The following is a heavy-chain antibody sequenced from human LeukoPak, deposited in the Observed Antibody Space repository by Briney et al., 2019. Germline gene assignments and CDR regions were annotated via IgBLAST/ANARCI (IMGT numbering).Heavy chain of an antibody. D-gene: IGHD1-26*01. J-gene: IGHJ4*02. Sequence: PSETLSLTCAVSGYSISSGYYWGWIRQPPGKGLEWIGSIYHSGSTYYNPSLKSRVTISVDTSKNQFSLKLSSVTAADTAVYYCARIDSGSYSGPFDYWGQGTLVTVSS. CDR3: ARIDSGSYSGPFDY. V-gene: IGHV4-38-2*01. CDR1: GYSISSGYY. CDR2: IYHSGST.